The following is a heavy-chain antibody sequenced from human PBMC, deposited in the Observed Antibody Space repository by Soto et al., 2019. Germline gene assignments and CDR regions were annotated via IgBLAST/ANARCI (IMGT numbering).Heavy chain of an antibody. CDR1: GYTFTSYG. Sequence: QVQLVQSGAEVKKPGASVKVSCKASGYTFTSYGISWVRQAPGQGLEWMGWISAYNGNKNYAQKLQGRVTMTTDTSTSTAYMELRSLRSDDTAVYYCARDGINDILTGYYRRPTALDYWGQGTLVTVSS. J-gene: IGHJ4*02. CDR3: ARDGINDILTGYYRRPTALDY. CDR2: ISAYNGNK. D-gene: IGHD3-9*01. V-gene: IGHV1-18*01.